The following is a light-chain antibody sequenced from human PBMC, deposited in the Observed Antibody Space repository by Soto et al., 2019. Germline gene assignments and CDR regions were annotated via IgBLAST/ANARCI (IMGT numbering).Light chain of an antibody. CDR3: QQFNSYLPFT. Sequence: AIQLTQSPSSLSASVGDRVTITCRASQGISSALAWYQQKPGKAPKLLIYDASSLESGVPSRFSGSGSGTDFTPTISSLQPEDFATYYCQQFNSYLPFTCGPGTKVDI. CDR2: DAS. CDR1: QGISSA. J-gene: IGKJ3*01. V-gene: IGKV1-13*02.